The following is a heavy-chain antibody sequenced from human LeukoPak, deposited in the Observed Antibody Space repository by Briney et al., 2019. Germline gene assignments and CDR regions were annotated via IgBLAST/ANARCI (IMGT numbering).Heavy chain of an antibody. CDR3: ARGSFPSDDILTGPFDN. Sequence: GASVTVSCKASGYTFTSYGISWVRQAPGQGLEWMGWISSYNGNTNYAQKLQGRATMTTDTSTSTAYMELRSLRSDDTAVYYCARGSFPSDDILTGPFDNWGQGTLVTVSS. CDR2: ISSYNGNT. J-gene: IGHJ4*02. CDR1: GYTFTSYG. D-gene: IGHD3-9*01. V-gene: IGHV1-18*01.